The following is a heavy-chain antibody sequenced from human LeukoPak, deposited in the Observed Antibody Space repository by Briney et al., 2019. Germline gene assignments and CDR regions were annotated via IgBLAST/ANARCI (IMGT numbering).Heavy chain of an antibody. CDR1: GFPFSSYA. J-gene: IGHJ4*02. D-gene: IGHD3-22*01. CDR3: AKSDYYDSSGHPSSFEY. CDR2: VSGSGGST. Sequence: PGGSLRLSCAASGFPFSSYAMSWVRQAPGNGLQWVSAVSGSGGSTHYADSVKGRFTISRDNSKNTLYLQMNGLRVEDTAIYYCAKSDYYDSSGHPSSFEYWGQGTLVTVSS. V-gene: IGHV3-23*01.